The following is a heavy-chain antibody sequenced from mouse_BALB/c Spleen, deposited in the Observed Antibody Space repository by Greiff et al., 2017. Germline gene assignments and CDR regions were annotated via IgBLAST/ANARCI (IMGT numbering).Heavy chain of an antibody. Sequence: QVQLQQSGAELAKPGASVKMSCKASGYTFTSYWMHWVKQRPGQGLEWIGYINPSTGYTEYNQKFKDKATLTADKSSSTAYMQLSSLTSEDSAVYYCARSTFYGYDEDYYAMDYWGQGTSVTVSS. CDR1: GYTFTSYW. J-gene: IGHJ4*01. CDR3: ARSTFYGYDEDYYAMDY. D-gene: IGHD2-2*01. V-gene: IGHV1-7*01. CDR2: INPSTGYT.